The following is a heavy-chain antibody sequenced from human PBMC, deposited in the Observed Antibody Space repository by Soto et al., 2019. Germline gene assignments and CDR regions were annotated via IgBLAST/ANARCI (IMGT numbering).Heavy chain of an antibody. D-gene: IGHD3-10*01. V-gene: IGHV2-5*02. CDR2: IYWDDDE. J-gene: IGHJ4*02. CDR1: GFSLTTDGVG. CDR3: AHSRNLITEDAQVGDFDY. Sequence: QITLKESGPTLVTPTQTLTLTCSFSGFSLTTDGVGVGWVRQPPGEALEWLALIYWDDDERYSPSLKTRLTITKDPSKNQVVLSMTNIDPVDTATYYCAHSRNLITEDAQVGDFDYWGQGTLVTGSS.